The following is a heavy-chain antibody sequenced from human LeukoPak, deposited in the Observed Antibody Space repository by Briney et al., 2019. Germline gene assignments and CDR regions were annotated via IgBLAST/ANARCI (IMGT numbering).Heavy chain of an antibody. D-gene: IGHD3-10*01. Sequence: PSETLSLTCAVYGGSFSGYYWSWIRQPPGKGLEWLGEINHSGSTNYNPSLKSRVTISVDTSKNQFSLKLSSVTAADTAVYYCARLMTRRSGSGGTSDYWGQGTLVTVSS. CDR3: ARLMTRRSGSGGTSDY. CDR1: GGSFSGYY. CDR2: INHSGST. V-gene: IGHV4-34*01. J-gene: IGHJ4*02.